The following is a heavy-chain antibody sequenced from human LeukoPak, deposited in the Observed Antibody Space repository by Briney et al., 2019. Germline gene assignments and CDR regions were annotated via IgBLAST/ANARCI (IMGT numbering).Heavy chain of an antibody. CDR1: GYSFTRHG. D-gene: IGHD4-17*01. V-gene: IGHV1-18*01. J-gene: IGHJ4*02. CDR3: ARETTGEFDY. Sequence: ASVKVSCKASGYSFTRHGLNWVRQAPGQGLEWIRWISPDNGNTNNAQKVQGRITMTMDRSTSTVYMELRSLRSDDTAVYYCARETTGEFDYWGQGSLVTVSS. CDR2: ISPDNGNT.